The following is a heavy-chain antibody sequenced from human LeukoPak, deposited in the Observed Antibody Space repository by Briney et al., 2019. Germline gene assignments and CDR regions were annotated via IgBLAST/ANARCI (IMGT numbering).Heavy chain of an antibody. CDR1: GVTFSNNS. D-gene: IGHD2-21*01. Sequence: SVKVSCKTSGVTFSNNSITWVRQAPGQGLEWLGGIIPILRSASYAQKFRGRLRMTSDESTTTAYMELSSLSSDNTAMYFCARARTSIRFTDSFDIWSQGTLVTVSS. V-gene: IGHV1-69*13. CDR2: IIPILRSA. J-gene: IGHJ3*02. CDR3: ARARTSIRFTDSFDI.